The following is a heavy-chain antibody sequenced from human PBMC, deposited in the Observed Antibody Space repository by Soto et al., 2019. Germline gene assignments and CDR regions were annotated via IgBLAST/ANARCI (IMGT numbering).Heavy chain of an antibody. CDR2: INPYSGGA. J-gene: IGHJ5*02. Sequence: QVQLLQSGAEVKKPGASVKVSCKASGYTFTGYFMHWVRQAPGQGLEWMGWINPYSGGADYAQSFRGRVTLPRDTSISTVYMALSRLRFDDTAVYYCARVIRGAYYNSPLDTWGQGTVVTVSS. CDR1: GYTFTGYF. D-gene: IGHD3-10*01. CDR3: ARVIRGAYYNSPLDT. V-gene: IGHV1-2*02.